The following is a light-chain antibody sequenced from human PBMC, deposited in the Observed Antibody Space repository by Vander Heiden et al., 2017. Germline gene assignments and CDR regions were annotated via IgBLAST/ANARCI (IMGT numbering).Light chain of an antibody. CDR2: NDN. J-gene: IGLJ1*01. CDR3: QSADISVNHYV. CDR1: AFPKQY. V-gene: IGLV3-25*02. Sequence: SSQLTQPPSVSVSPGQTARITCSGDAFPKQYAYWYQQKPGQAPVLVIYNDNERHSGIPERFSGSSSGTTGTLTSSGVQAEEEADYYCQSADISVNHYVFGTGTKVTVL.